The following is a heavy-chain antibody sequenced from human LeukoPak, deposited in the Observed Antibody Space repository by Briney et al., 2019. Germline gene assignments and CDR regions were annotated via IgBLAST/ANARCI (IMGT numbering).Heavy chain of an antibody. V-gene: IGHV3-23*01. J-gene: IGHJ4*02. CDR3: AKRPARPKPFDC. Sequence: GGSLRLSCAASGFSITDWPLSWVRQAPGEGLEWVSAIGVRTHYADSVKGRFTISRDNSKNTAYLQMNSLRAEDTAIYYCAKRPARPKPFDCWGQGTLVTVSS. CDR2: IGVRT. D-gene: IGHD1-14*01. CDR1: GFSITDWP.